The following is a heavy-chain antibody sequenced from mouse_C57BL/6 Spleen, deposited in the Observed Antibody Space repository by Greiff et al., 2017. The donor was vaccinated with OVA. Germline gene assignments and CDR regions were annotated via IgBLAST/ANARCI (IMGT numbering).Heavy chain of an antibody. CDR3: ARDDGSYWYFDV. V-gene: IGHV5-16*01. Sequence: EVKLMESEGGLVQPGSSMKLSCTASGFTFSDYYMAWVRQVPEKGLEWVANINYDGSSTYYLDSLKSRFIISRDNAKNILYLQMSSLKSEDTATYYCARDDGSYWYFDVWGTGTTVNVAS. CDR1: GFTFSDYY. J-gene: IGHJ1*03. CDR2: INYDGSST.